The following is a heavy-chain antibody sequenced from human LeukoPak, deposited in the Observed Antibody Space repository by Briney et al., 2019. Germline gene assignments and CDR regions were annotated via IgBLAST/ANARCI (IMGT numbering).Heavy chain of an antibody. D-gene: IGHD4-17*01. Sequence: SSETLSLTCIVSGGSISSNIAYWGWIRQPPGKGLEWIGSISYSGSTDYNPSLKSRVTLSVDTSKNQFSLHLRSLTAADTAVYYCARGSLRGPRKGGNFDYWGQGTLVTVSS. J-gene: IGHJ4*02. V-gene: IGHV4-39*07. CDR3: ARGSLRGPRKGGNFDY. CDR1: GGSISSNIAY. CDR2: ISYSGST.